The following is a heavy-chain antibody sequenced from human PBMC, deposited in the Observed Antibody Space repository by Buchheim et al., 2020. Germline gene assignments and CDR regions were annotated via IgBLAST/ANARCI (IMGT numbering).Heavy chain of an antibody. D-gene: IGHD1-1*01. CDR1: EFTFSTYW. CDR3: ARGLGTGTPVDY. Sequence: EVQLVESGGGLVQPGGSLRLSCAASEFTFSTYWMSWVRQAPGKGLEWVANIKQDGSEKYYVDSVKGRFTISRDNAKNSLYLQMNSLRAEDTAVYYCARGLGTGTPVDYWGHGTL. J-gene: IGHJ4*01. CDR2: IKQDGSEK. V-gene: IGHV3-7*01.